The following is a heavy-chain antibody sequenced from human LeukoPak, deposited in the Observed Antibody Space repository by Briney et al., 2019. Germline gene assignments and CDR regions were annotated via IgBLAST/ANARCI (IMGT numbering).Heavy chain of an antibody. CDR2: ISGSGGST. CDR1: GFTFSIYA. J-gene: IGHJ4*02. CDR3: AKTIAAAGISY. V-gene: IGHV3-23*01. D-gene: IGHD6-13*01. Sequence: GGSLRLSCAASGFTFSIYAMSWVRQAPGKGLEWVSAISGSGGSTYYADSVKGRFTISRDNSKNTLYLQMNSLRAEDTAVYYCAKTIAAAGISYWGQGTLVTVSS.